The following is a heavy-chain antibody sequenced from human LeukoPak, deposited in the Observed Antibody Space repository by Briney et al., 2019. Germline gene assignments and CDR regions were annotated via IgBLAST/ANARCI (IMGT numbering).Heavy chain of an antibody. Sequence: SETLSLTCTVSGGSISTYYWSWIRQPPGKGLEWIGYISYSGSTNYNPSLKSRVTISVDTSKNQFSLKVSSVAAADTAVYYCSSYGSMNVFDIWGQGTMVTVSS. CDR2: ISYSGST. J-gene: IGHJ3*02. CDR3: SSYGSMNVFDI. CDR1: GGSISTYY. V-gene: IGHV4-59*01. D-gene: IGHD3-10*01.